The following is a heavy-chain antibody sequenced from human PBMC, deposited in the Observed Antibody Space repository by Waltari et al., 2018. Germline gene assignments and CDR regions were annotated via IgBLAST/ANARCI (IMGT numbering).Heavy chain of an antibody. CDR2: IYSGGSA. J-gene: IGHJ6*02. Sequence: QVKLQESGPVLVKPSETLSLICSVSGGSLTNYYWNWIRQPAGKGLDWIGRIYSGGSASYSPSLKGRVAVSEDTSKNQVSLKLTSVTAADTSVYYCARDDSLGGLDVWGQGATVTV. CDR3: ARDDSLGGLDV. CDR1: GGSLTNYY. D-gene: IGHD2-21*01. V-gene: IGHV4-4*07.